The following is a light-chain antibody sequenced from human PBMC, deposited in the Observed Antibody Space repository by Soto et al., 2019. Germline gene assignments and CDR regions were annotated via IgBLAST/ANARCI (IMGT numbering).Light chain of an antibody. CDR3: QRENNWPFT. J-gene: IGKJ3*01. V-gene: IGKV3-15*01. CDR1: QSVSSN. CDR2: GAS. Sequence: EIVMTQSPATLSVSPGERATLSCRASQSVSSNLAWYQQKPGQAPRLLIYGASTRATGIPARFSGSGSGTELTLTASSLQAEDVAVNYRQRENNWPFTVGPGTTGDIK.